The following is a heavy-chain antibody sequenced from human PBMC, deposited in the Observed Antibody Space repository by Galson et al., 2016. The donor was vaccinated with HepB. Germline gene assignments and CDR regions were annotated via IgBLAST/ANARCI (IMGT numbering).Heavy chain of an antibody. J-gene: IGHJ6*03. Sequence: SETLSLTCAVYGGSFSGYYWTWNRQPPGKGLEWIGEINDRGSTNYNPSLKSRVTISEDPSKNQFSLTLSPVTAADTAVYYCARGTSYYSYYYMDIWGKGTTVTVSS. CDR2: INDRGST. CDR1: GGSFSGYY. V-gene: IGHV4-34*01. CDR3: ARGTSYYSYYYMDI.